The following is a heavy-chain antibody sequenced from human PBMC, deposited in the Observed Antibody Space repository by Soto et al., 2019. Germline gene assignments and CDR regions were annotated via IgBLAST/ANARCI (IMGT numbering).Heavy chain of an antibody. CDR2: IGTAGDT. J-gene: IGHJ4*02. CDR3: VSARDYGDLDY. D-gene: IGHD4-17*01. Sequence: EVQLVESGGGLVQPGGSLRLSCAASGFTFSSYDMHWVRQAKGKGLEWVSVIGTAGDTYYPGSVKGRFTISRENAKNSLYLQMNSLRAGDTAVYYGVSARDYGDLDYWGQGTLVTVSS. CDR1: GFTFSSYD. V-gene: IGHV3-13*01.